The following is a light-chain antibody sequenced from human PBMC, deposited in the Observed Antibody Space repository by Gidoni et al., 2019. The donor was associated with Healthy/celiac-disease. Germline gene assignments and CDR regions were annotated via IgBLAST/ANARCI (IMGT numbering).Light chain of an antibody. V-gene: IGKV1-5*03. CDR1: QSISSW. Sequence: PSTLSASVGDRVTITCRASQSISSWLAWYQQKPGKAPKLLIYKASSLESGVPSRFSGSGSGTEFTLTISSLQPDDFATYYCQQYNSYSGTFGQGTKVEIK. J-gene: IGKJ1*01. CDR2: KAS. CDR3: QQYNSYSGT.